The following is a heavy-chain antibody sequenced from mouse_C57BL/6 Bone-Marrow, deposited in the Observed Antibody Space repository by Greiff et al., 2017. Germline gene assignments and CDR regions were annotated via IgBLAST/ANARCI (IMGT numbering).Heavy chain of an antibody. CDR1: GFTFSDYG. Sequence: EVKLVESGGGLVQPGGSLKLSCAASGFTFSDYGMAWVRQAPRKGPEWVAFISNLAYRIYYADTVTGRFTISGENAKNTLYLEMSSLRSEDTAMYCCARQRSYAMDYWGQGTSVTVSS. CDR2: ISNLAYRI. J-gene: IGHJ4*01. V-gene: IGHV5-15*01. CDR3: ARQRSYAMDY.